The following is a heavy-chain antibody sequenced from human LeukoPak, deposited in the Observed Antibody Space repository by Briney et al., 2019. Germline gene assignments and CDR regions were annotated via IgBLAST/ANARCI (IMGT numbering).Heavy chain of an antibody. D-gene: IGHD3-10*01. Sequence: ASVKVSCKASGGTFSSYAISWVRLAPGQGLEWMGGIIPIFGTANYAQKFQGRVTITADESTSTAYMELSSLRSEDTAVYYCAREPYGSGSYFDYWGQGTLVTVSS. V-gene: IGHV1-69*13. CDR2: IIPIFGTA. J-gene: IGHJ4*02. CDR1: GGTFSSYA. CDR3: AREPYGSGSYFDY.